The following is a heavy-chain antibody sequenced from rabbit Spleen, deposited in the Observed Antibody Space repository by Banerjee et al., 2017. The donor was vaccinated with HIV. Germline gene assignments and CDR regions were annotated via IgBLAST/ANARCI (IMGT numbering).Heavy chain of an antibody. V-gene: IGHV1S7*01. CDR1: GFTISTYW. J-gene: IGHJ4*01. CDR3: AREDVGGSISL. D-gene: IGHD1-1*01. CDR2: IYPITETT. Sequence: QLEESGGGLVQPGGSLTLSCKAYGFTISTYWMNWVRQAPGKGLEWIGIIYPITETTYYANWVNGRFTISSNNAQNTVDLQMNSLTAADTATYFCAREDVGGSISLWGPGTLVTVS.